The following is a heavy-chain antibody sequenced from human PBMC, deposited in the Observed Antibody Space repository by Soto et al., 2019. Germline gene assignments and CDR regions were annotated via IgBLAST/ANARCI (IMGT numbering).Heavy chain of an antibody. CDR2: VHHTGNT. D-gene: IGHD3-10*01. Sequence: SETLSLTCTVSGDSIRDSFWSWVRQPPGKGLEWIGLVHHTGNTNYNPSLETLVTMLIDASANHFSLTLTSVTPADAAIYYCARGREDHVDHHFGHLFDSWGQGPLVTVSS. J-gene: IGHJ4*02. V-gene: IGHV4-59*01. CDR1: GDSIRDSF. CDR3: ARGREDHVDHHFGHLFDS.